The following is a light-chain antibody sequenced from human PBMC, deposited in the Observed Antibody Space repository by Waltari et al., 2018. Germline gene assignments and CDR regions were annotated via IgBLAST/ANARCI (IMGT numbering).Light chain of an antibody. CDR3: QQYVESPAT. J-gene: IGKJ1*01. Sequence: EIVLTQSPGTVSLSPGDRATLSCRASQSVRIYLAWYQQKPGQAPRLLLYHASTRATGIPDRFSASGSGTDFSLTISRLEPEDFAMYYCQQYVESPATFGQGTKVEIK. CDR1: QSVRIY. V-gene: IGKV3-20*01. CDR2: HAS.